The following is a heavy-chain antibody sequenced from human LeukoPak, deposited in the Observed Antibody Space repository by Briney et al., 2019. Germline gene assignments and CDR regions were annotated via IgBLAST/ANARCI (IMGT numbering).Heavy chain of an antibody. Sequence: ASVKVSCKASGYSFIGYYTHWVRQTPGQGLEWLGWISPESGSTLYAQKFLGRDTLTKDTSITTAYMELTSLTSDDTGMYFCARTDYGDCYDYWGQGTLVTVSS. V-gene: IGHV1-2*02. CDR3: ARTDYGDCYDY. CDR1: GYSFIGYY. D-gene: IGHD4-17*01. CDR2: ISPESGST. J-gene: IGHJ4*02.